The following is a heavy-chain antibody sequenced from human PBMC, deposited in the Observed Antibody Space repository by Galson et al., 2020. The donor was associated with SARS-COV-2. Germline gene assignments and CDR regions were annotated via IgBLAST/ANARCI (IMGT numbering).Heavy chain of an antibody. CDR3: ARGYYDILTGHYDAFDI. CDR2: IDWDDDK. J-gene: IGHJ3*02. Sequence: SGPTLVKPTQTLTLTCTFSGFSLSTSGMRVSWIRQPPGKALECLARIDWDDDKFYSTSLKTRLTISKDTSKNQVVLTMTNMDPVDTATYYCARGYYDILTGHYDAFDIWGQGTMVTVSS. CDR1: GFSLSTSGMR. V-gene: IGHV2-70*04. D-gene: IGHD3-9*01.